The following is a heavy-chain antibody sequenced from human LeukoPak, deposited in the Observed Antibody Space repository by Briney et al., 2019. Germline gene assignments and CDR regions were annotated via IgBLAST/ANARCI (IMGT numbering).Heavy chain of an antibody. D-gene: IGHD5-24*01. CDR2: IIPIFGTA. Sequence: SVKVSCKASGGTFSSYAISWVRQAPGQGLEWMGGIIPIFGTANYAQKFQGRVTITADESTSTAYMELSSLRSEDTAVYYCASRDGHNLYYFDYWGQGTLVTVSS. CDR1: GGTFSSYA. J-gene: IGHJ4*02. V-gene: IGHV1-69*01. CDR3: ASRDGHNLYYFDY.